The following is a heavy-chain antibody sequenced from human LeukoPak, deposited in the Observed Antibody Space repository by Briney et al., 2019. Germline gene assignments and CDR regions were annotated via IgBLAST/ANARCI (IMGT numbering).Heavy chain of an antibody. CDR3: ARWDSSSWCPYFGY. CDR2: ISAYNGNT. V-gene: IGHV1-18*01. D-gene: IGHD6-13*01. Sequence: ASVNVSCKGSGYTLTGYFISWVRQAPGQGLEWMGWISAYNGNTNYAQKLQGRVTMTTDTSTSTAYMELRSLRSDGTAVYYCARWDSSSWCPYFGYWGQGTLVTVSS. J-gene: IGHJ4*02. CDR1: GYTLTGYF.